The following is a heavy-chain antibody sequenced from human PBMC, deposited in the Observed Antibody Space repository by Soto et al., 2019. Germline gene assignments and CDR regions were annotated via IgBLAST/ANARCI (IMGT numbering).Heavy chain of an antibody. CDR3: ARHMRDTAMVQTESFDY. Sequence: SETLSLTCAVSGDSISSDKWWSWVRQPPGKGLEWIGEIHHSGNSNYNPSLKSRVIISVDKSKNQFSLNLSSVTDADTAVYYCARHMRDTAMVQTESFDYWGQGTLVTVSS. CDR1: GDSISSDKW. CDR2: IHHSGNS. D-gene: IGHD5-18*01. J-gene: IGHJ4*02. V-gene: IGHV4-4*02.